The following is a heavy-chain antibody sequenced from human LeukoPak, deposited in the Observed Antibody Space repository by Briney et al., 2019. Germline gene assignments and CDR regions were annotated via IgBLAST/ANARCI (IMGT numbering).Heavy chain of an antibody. D-gene: IGHD3-3*01. CDR2: INHSGST. J-gene: IGHJ4*02. V-gene: IGHV4-34*01. CDR3: ARGRLGIFGVVIIQYFDY. Sequence: SETLSLTCAVYGGSFSGYYWSWIRQPPGKGLEWIGEINHSGSTNYNPSLKSRVTISVDTSKNQFSLKLSSVTAADTAVYYYARGRLGIFGVVIIQYFDYWGQGTLVTVSS. CDR1: GGSFSGYY.